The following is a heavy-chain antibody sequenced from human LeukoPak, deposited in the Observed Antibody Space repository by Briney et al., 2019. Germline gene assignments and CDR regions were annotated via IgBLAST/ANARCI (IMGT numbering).Heavy chain of an antibody. V-gene: IGHV4-61*02. CDR3: ASWNYGRLGFDY. J-gene: IGHJ4*02. Sequence: SETLSLTCTVSGGSISNGSYYWSWIRQPAGKGLEWIGRIYTSGSTNYNPSLKSRVTISVDTSKNQFSLKLSSVTAADTAVYYCASWNYGRLGFDYWGQGTLVTVSS. D-gene: IGHD1-7*01. CDR1: GGSISNGSYY. CDR2: IYTSGST.